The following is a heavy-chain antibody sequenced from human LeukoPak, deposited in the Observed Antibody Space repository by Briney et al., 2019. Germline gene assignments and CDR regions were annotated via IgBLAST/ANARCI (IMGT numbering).Heavy chain of an antibody. CDR1: GGSISSSSYY. V-gene: IGHV4-39*01. CDR2: IYYSGST. CDR3: ARPIRGAVAAPFDY. D-gene: IGHD6-19*01. Sequence: SETLSLTCTFSGGSISSSSYYWGWIRQPPGKGLEWIGSIYYSGSTYYNPSLKSRVTISVDTSKNQFSLKLSSVTAADTAVYYCARPIRGAVAAPFDYWGQGTLVTVSS. J-gene: IGHJ4*02.